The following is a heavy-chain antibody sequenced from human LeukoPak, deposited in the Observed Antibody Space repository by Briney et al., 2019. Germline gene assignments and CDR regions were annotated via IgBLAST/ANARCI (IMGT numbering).Heavy chain of an antibody. V-gene: IGHV3-23*01. D-gene: IGHD6-13*01. CDR2: ISGSGGST. J-gene: IGHJ6*03. Sequence: GGSLRLSCAASGFTFSRYSMNWVRQAPGKGLEWVSAISGSGGSTYYADSVKGRFTISRDNSKNTLYLQMNSLKTEDTAVYYCTTGAAAGPYYYYYYYMDVWGKGTTVTVSS. CDR3: TTGAAAGPYYYYYYYMDV. CDR1: GFTFSRYS.